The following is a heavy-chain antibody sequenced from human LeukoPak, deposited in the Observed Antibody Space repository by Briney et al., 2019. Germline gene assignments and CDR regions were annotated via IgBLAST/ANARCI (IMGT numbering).Heavy chain of an antibody. J-gene: IGHJ3*01. D-gene: IGHD5-12*01. CDR2: INPNSGGT. CDR3: ARRVSSSGFDAFDV. Sequence: ASVKVSCKASGYTFTGYYMHWVRQAPGQGLEWMGWINPNSGGTNYAQKFQGRVTMTRDTSISTAYMELSRLRSDDTAMYYCARRVSSSGFDAFDVWGQGTMVTVSS. CDR1: GYTFTGYY. V-gene: IGHV1-2*02.